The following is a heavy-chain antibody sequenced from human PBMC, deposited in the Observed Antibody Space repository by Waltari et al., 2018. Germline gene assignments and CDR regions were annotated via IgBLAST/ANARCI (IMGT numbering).Heavy chain of an antibody. D-gene: IGHD4-17*01. CDR3: ATLYPDYGDYFDAFDI. J-gene: IGHJ3*02. CDR2: INPNSGGT. V-gene: IGHV1-2*06. Sequence: QVQLVQSGAEVKKPGASVKVSCKASGYTFTGYYMHWVRQAPGQGLEWMGRINPNSGGTNEAQKFQGRVTMTRDTSISTAYMELSRLRSDDTAVYYCATLYPDYGDYFDAFDIWGQGTMVTVSS. CDR1: GYTFTGYY.